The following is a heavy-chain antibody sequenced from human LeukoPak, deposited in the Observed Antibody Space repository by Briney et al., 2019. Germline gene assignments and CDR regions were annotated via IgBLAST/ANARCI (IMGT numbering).Heavy chain of an antibody. Sequence: GASVKVSCKASGGTFSSCAISWVRQAPGQWLEWMGGIIPIFGTANYAQKFQGRVTITADESTSTAYMELSSLRSEDTAVYYCARDADLYYYYYGMDVWGQGTTVTVSS. CDR1: GGTFSSCA. CDR3: ARDADLYYYYYGMDV. CDR2: IIPIFGTA. V-gene: IGHV1-69*13. J-gene: IGHJ6*02.